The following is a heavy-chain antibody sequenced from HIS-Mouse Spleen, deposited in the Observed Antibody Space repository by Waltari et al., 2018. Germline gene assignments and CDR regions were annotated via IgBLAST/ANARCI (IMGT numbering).Heavy chain of an antibody. D-gene: IGHD6-13*01. CDR1: GGSISSSSYY. CDR3: AREIPYSSSWYDWYFDL. J-gene: IGHJ2*01. V-gene: IGHV4-39*07. CDR2: IYYSVST. Sequence: QLQLQESGPGLVKPSETLSLTCTVAGGSISSSSYYGGWMRQPPGKGLEWIGSIYYSVSTYYNPSLKSRVTISVDTSKNQFSLKLSSVTAADTAVYYCAREIPYSSSWYDWYFDLWGRGTLVTVSS.